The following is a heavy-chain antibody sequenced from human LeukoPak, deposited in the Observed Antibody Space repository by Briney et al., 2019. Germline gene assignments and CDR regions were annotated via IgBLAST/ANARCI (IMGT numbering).Heavy chain of an antibody. J-gene: IGHJ3*02. CDR1: GGSISRSAYY. V-gene: IGHV4-30-4*08. CDR2: IYYSGST. D-gene: IGHD3-22*01. CDR3: ARDYDSSGYYGDAFGI. Sequence: SQTLSLTCTVSGGSISRSAYYWSWIRHYPGKGLEWIGYIYYSGSTYYNPSLKRRVTISVDTSKNHFSLKLSAVTAADTAVYYCARDYDSSGYYGDAFGIWGQGTMVTVSS.